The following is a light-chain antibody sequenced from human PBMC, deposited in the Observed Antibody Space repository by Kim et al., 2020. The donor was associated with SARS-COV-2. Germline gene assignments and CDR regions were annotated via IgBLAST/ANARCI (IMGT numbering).Light chain of an antibody. CDR3: QSYDSSLSRGV. Sequence: QRVTISCTGSSSNIGAGYDVHWYQQLPGTAPKLLIYGNSNRPSGVPDRFSGSKSGTSASLAITGLQAEDEADYYCQSYDSSLSRGVFGGGTQLTVL. J-gene: IGLJ2*01. CDR2: GNS. CDR1: SSNIGAGYD. V-gene: IGLV1-40*01.